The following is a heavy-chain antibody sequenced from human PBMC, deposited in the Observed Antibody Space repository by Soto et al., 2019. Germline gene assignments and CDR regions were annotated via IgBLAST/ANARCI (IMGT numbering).Heavy chain of an antibody. Sequence: PGGSLRLSCAASGFTFSTYAMHWVRQAPGKGLEWVAIISYDGSNKYYADSVKGRFTISRDNSKNTLYLQMNSLRAEDTAVYYCARRSSGTHGVDYWGQGTMVTVSS. CDR3: ARRSSGTHGVDY. V-gene: IGHV3-30-3*01. D-gene: IGHD1-26*01. J-gene: IGHJ4*02. CDR1: GFTFSTYA. CDR2: ISYDGSNK.